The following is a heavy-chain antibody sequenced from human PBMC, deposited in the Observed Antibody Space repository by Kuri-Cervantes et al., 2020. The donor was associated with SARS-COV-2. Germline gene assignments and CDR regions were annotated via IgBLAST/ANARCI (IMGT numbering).Heavy chain of an antibody. Sequence: SETLSLTCTVSGGSISSHYWSWIRQPPGKGLEWIGYIYYSGSTNYNPSLKSRVTISVDTSKNQFSLKLSSVTAADTAVYYCARDLLRQFDWLSSDAFDIWGQGTMVTVSS. CDR3: ARDLLRQFDWLSSDAFDI. D-gene: IGHD3-9*01. J-gene: IGHJ3*02. CDR2: IYYSGST. CDR1: GGSISSHY. V-gene: IGHV4-59*11.